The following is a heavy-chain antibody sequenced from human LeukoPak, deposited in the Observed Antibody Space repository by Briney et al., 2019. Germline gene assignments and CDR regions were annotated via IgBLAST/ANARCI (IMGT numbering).Heavy chain of an antibody. Sequence: SETLSLTCTVSGGSISSSSYDWGWIRQPPVKGLEWIGSIYYSGSTYYNPSLKIRVTISVDTSKNQFSLKLSSVTAADTAVYYCASSGNLRWLPCMDVWGKGTTVTVSS. CDR3: ASSGNLRWLPCMDV. J-gene: IGHJ6*03. D-gene: IGHD5-24*01. CDR2: IYYSGST. CDR1: GGSISSSSYD. V-gene: IGHV4-39*07.